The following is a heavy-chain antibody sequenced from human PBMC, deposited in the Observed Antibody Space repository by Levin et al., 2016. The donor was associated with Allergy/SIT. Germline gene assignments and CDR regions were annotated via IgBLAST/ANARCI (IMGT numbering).Heavy chain of an antibody. D-gene: IGHD3-16*01. J-gene: IGHJ4*02. Sequence: SETLSLTCSVSGDSVSAGSFYWGWIRQPPGKGLEWIGNIYYSGTTNYNSSLKSRVTISVDTSENRFSLTMTSVTAADTAVYYCAAQGVFFDYWGQGSLVTVSS. CDR3: AAQGVFFDY. CDR2: IYYSGTT. V-gene: IGHV4-61*03. CDR1: GDSVSAGSFY.